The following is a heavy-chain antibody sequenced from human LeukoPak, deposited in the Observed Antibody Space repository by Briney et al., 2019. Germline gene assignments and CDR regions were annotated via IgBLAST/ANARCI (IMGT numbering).Heavy chain of an antibody. Sequence: GGSLRLSCAASGFTFSSYWMNWARQAPGKGLEWVASINHNGNVNYYVDSVKGRFTISRDNAKNSLYLQMSNLRAEDTAVYYCAGRPTGYSSGYIHWGQGTLVTVSS. CDR1: GFTFSSYW. V-gene: IGHV3-7*03. CDR3: AGRPTGYSSGYIH. CDR2: INHNGNVN. D-gene: IGHD5-18*01. J-gene: IGHJ4*02.